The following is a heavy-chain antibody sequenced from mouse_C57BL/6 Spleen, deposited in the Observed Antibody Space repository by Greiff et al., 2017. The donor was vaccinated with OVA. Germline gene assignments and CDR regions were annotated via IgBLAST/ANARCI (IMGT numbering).Heavy chain of an antibody. D-gene: IGHD1-1*01. J-gene: IGHJ2*01. CDR1: GYAFTNYL. V-gene: IGHV1-54*01. CDR2: INPGSGGT. CDR3: ARSTTVVADFDY. Sequence: QVQLQQSGAELVRPGTSVKVSCKASGYAFTNYLIEWVKQRPGQGLEWIGVINPGSGGTNYNEKFKGKATLTADKSSSTAYMQLSSLTSEDSAVYFCARSTTVVADFDYWGQGTTLTVSS.